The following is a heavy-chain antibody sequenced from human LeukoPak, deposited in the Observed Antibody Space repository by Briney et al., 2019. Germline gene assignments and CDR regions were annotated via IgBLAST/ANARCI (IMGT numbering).Heavy chain of an antibody. D-gene: IGHD3-22*01. J-gene: IGHJ6*03. V-gene: IGHV3-7*01. CDR3: AKYYYDSRPEVYMDV. CDR1: EFTFSNYL. Sequence: GGSLILSCAGSEFTFSNYLMHWVRQAPGKGLEWVANIRQDGNEKYYVDSVKGRFTISRDNAKNSLYLQMNSLRAEDTAVYYCAKYYYDSRPEVYMDVWGKGTTVTVSS. CDR2: IRQDGNEK.